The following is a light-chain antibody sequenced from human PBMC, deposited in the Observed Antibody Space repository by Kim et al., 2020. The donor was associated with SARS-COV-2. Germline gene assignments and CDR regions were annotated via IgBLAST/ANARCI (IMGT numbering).Light chain of an antibody. CDR3: MEALRTPYT. Sequence: DIVMTQSPLSLPVTPGEPASISCRSSQSLLHSNGQNYLGWYLQKPGQSPQLLIYLGSTRASGVPDRFSGSVSGTDFTLKISRVEAEDVGIYYCMEALRTPYTFGQGTKLEI. V-gene: IGKV2-28*01. CDR2: LGS. CDR1: QSLLHSNGQNY. J-gene: IGKJ2*01.